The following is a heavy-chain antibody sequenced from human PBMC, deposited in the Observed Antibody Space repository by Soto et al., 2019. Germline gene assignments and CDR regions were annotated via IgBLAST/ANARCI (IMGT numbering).Heavy chain of an antibody. CDR1: GYTLTELS. CDR3: AITTGIAAAGRGSFDI. Sequence: ASVKDSCKVSGYTLTELSMHWVRQAPGKGLEWMGGFDPEDGETIYAQKFQGRVTMNEEISTDTAYMELSSLRSEDAAVYYCAITTGIAAAGRGSFDIWGQGTMVTVSS. V-gene: IGHV1-24*01. D-gene: IGHD6-13*01. CDR2: FDPEDGET. J-gene: IGHJ3*02.